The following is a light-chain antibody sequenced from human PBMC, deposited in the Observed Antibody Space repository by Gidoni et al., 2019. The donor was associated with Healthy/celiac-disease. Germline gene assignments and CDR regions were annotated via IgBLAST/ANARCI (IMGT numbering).Light chain of an antibody. CDR2: GGS. Sequence: EDVLPPSPDTSSLSPGEGATPSCRASQFVNSKFVAWYQQKHDQAPRLLIFGGSNRARGIPDRFNASGSGTDFTLTVSRLEPEDFALYYCLHSGNSPRVVFTFGHGTKVDIK. V-gene: IGKV3-20*01. CDR3: LHSGNSPRVVFT. J-gene: IGKJ3*01. CDR1: QFVNSKF.